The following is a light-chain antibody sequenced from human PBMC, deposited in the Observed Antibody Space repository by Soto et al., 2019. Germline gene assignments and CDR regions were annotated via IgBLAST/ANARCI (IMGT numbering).Light chain of an antibody. Sequence: DIQMTQSPSSLSASVGDRVTITCRASQAIRAQLDWFQHKPGQAPKCLMYDASRLHSGVPSRFSGSGSGTYFTLTISNLQPEDFATYYCLQYETYPRTFGPGTKVDIE. CDR2: DAS. CDR3: LQYETYPRT. J-gene: IGKJ1*01. V-gene: IGKV1-16*01. CDR1: QAIRAQ.